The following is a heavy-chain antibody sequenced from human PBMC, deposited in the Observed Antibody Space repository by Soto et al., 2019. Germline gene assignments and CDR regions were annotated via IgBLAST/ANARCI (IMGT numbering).Heavy chain of an antibody. CDR2: MNPNSGNT. V-gene: IGHV1-8*01. CDR3: ARRFHDYSNYGVWVYYYYMDV. D-gene: IGHD4-4*01. CDR1: GYTFTSYD. Sequence: ASVKVSCKASGYTFTSYDINWVRQATGQGLEWMGWMNPNSGNTGYAQKFQGRVTMTRNTSISTAYMELSSLRSEDTAVYYCARRFHDYSNYGVWVYYYYMDVWGKGTTVTVSS. J-gene: IGHJ6*03.